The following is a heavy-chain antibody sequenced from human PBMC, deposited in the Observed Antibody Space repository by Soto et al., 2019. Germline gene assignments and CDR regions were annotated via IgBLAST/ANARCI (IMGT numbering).Heavy chain of an antibody. D-gene: IGHD3-22*01. CDR3: ARTPVSITMRKYYFDY. V-gene: IGHV4-30-4*01. J-gene: IGHJ4*02. CDR2: IYYSGST. Sequence: PSETLSLPCTVSGGSISSGDYYWCWIRQPPGKGLEWIGYIYYSGSTYYNPSLKSRVTISVDTSKNQFSLKLSSVTAADTAVYYCARTPVSITMRKYYFDYWGQGTLVTVSS. CDR1: GGSISSGDYY.